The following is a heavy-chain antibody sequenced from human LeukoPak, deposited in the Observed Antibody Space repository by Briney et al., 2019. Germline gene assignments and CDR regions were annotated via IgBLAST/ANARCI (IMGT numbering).Heavy chain of an antibody. Sequence: GGSLRLSCAASGFTFSSYEMNWVRQAPGKGLEWVSYISSIGSTIYYADSVKGRFTISRDNAKNSLYLQMNSLRAEDTAVYYCARVPSSGWLDEFYMDVWGKGTTVTISS. CDR1: GFTFSSYE. V-gene: IGHV3-48*03. D-gene: IGHD6-19*01. J-gene: IGHJ6*03. CDR2: ISSIGSTI. CDR3: ARVPSSGWLDEFYMDV.